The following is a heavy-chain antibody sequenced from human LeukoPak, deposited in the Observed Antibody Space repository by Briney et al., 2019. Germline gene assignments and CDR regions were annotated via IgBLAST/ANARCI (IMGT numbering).Heavy chain of an antibody. D-gene: IGHD3-9*01. CDR3: ARGYDILTNAFDY. Sequence: GGSLRLSCAASGFTFSSYEVNWVRQAPGKGLEWVSYINRSGNIIYYADSVKGRFTISRDNAKNSLYLQMNSLRAEDTTVYYCARGYDILTNAFDYWGQGTLVTVSS. CDR1: GFTFSSYE. CDR2: INRSGNII. V-gene: IGHV3-48*03. J-gene: IGHJ4*02.